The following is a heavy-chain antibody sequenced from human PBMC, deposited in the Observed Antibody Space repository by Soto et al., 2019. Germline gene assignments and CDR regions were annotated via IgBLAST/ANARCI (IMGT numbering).Heavy chain of an antibody. CDR1: GYTFTGYA. CDR2: INAGNGNT. V-gene: IGHV1-3*01. CDR3: ARGGVLQWAHNWFDP. Sequence: QVHLVQSGAEVKKPGASVKVSCKASGYTFTGYAMHWVRQAPGQRLEWMGWINAGNGNTKDSQKFQGRVTITRDTSASTAYMERSSLRSEDTAVYYCARGGVLQWAHNWFDPWGQGTLVTVSS. J-gene: IGHJ5*02. D-gene: IGHD6-19*01.